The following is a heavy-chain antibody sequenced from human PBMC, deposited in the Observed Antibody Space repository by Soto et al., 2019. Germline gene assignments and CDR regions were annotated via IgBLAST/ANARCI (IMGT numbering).Heavy chain of an antibody. Sequence: PGGSLRLSCAASGFTFSSYGMHWVRQAPGKGLEWVAVIWYDGSNKYYADSVKGRFTISRDNSKNTLYLQMNSLRAEDTAVYYCAREKPYYRSVSRRLEYNWFDPWGQGTLVTVSS. D-gene: IGHD5-12*01. J-gene: IGHJ5*02. CDR3: AREKPYYRSVSRRLEYNWFDP. V-gene: IGHV3-33*01. CDR1: GFTFSSYG. CDR2: IWYDGSNK.